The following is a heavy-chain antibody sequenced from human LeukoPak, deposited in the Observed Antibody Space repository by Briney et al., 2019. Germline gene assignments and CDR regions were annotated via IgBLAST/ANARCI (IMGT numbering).Heavy chain of an antibody. CDR3: ARVRQGIVLMVYADDAFDI. J-gene: IGHJ3*02. CDR1: GYTFTSYY. V-gene: IGHV1-46*01. D-gene: IGHD2-8*01. Sequence: ASVKVSCKASGYTFTSYYMHWVRQAPGQGPEWMGIINPSGGSTSYAQKFQGRVTMTRDTSTSTVYMELSSLRSEDTAVYYCARVRQGIVLMVYADDAFDIWGQGTMVTVSS. CDR2: INPSGGST.